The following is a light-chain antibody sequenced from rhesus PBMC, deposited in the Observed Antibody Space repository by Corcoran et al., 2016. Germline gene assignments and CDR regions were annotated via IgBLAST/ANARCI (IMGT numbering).Light chain of an antibody. Sequence: DIQMTQSPSSLSASVGDRVTITCRASENVNNYLNWYQQKPGKAPKLLIHKASTLQSGVQSRFSGRGSGTDYTFTISSLQPEDFATYYCQQYNSAPYSFGQGTKVEIK. V-gene: IGKV1-74*01. CDR1: ENVNNY. CDR3: QQYNSAPYS. J-gene: IGKJ2*01. CDR2: KAS.